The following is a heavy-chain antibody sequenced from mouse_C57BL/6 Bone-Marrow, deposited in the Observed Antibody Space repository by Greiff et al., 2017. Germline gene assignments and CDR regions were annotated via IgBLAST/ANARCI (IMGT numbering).Heavy chain of an antibody. V-gene: IGHV5-9*01. J-gene: IGHJ2*01. Sequence: DVMLVESGGGLVKPGGSLKLSCAASGFTFRRSTMSLVRQTPETRLEWVATISGGGGNTYYPDSVKGRFTISRDNAKNTLYLQMSSLRSEDTALYYCARELRLYYFDYWGQGTTLTVSS. CDR2: ISGGGGNT. CDR3: ARELRLYYFDY. CDR1: GFTFRRST. D-gene: IGHD1-1*01.